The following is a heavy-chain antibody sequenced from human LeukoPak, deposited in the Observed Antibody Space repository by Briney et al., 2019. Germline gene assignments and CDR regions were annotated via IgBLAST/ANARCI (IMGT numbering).Heavy chain of an antibody. V-gene: IGHV4-59*08. CDR1: GGSISSYY. Sequence: SETLSLTCTVSGGSISSYYWSWIRQPPGKGLEWIGYIYYSGSTNYNPSLKSQVTISVDTSKNQFSLKLSSVTAADTAVYYCARHRGYSGYVDYWGQGTLVTVSS. CDR3: ARHRGYSGYVDY. J-gene: IGHJ4*02. D-gene: IGHD5-12*01. CDR2: IYYSGST.